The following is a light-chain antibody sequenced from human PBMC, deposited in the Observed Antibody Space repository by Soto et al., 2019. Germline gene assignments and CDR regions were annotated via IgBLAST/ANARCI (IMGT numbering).Light chain of an antibody. CDR1: HSVGSS. V-gene: IGKV3-11*01. CDR2: DAS. Sequence: EIVFKKSPASLALSPGERAILSCSASHSVGSSLAWYQQKPGQAPRLLIYDASNRATGIPARFSGSGSGTDFTLTISSLEPEDFAVYYCQQYNNLPRTFGQGTKVDI. J-gene: IGKJ1*01. CDR3: QQYNNLPRT.